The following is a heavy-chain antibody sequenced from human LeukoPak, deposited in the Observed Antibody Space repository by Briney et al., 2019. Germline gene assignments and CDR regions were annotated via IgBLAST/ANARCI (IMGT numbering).Heavy chain of an antibody. Sequence: GGSLRLSCAASGFTFSSYWMSWVRQAPGKGLEWVTNIKQDGSEKYYVDSVKGRFTISRDNAKNSLYPQMNSLRAEDTAVYYCARELASYYDFWSGYAPSDYWGQGTLVTVSS. CDR1: GFTFSSYW. J-gene: IGHJ4*02. D-gene: IGHD3-3*01. CDR2: IKQDGSEK. CDR3: ARELASYYDFWSGYAPSDY. V-gene: IGHV3-7*01.